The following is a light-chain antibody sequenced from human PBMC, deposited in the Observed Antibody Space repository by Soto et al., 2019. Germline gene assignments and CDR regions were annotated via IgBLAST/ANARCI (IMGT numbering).Light chain of an antibody. CDR1: QGISNY. V-gene: IGKV1-39*01. CDR3: LQTYGTPR. Sequence: DIQLTQSPSFLSASVGDRVTITCRASQGISNYLAWYQHIPGKAPKLLIYGASSLQIGVPPRFTGSGSGTDFTLTISTLQPEDSAIYYCLQTYGTPRFGQGTKLEI. J-gene: IGKJ2*03. CDR2: GAS.